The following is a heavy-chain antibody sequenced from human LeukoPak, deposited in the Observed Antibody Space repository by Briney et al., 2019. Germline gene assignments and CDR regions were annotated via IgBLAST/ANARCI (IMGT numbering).Heavy chain of an antibody. D-gene: IGHD2-15*01. V-gene: IGHV3-15*01. Sequence: KTGGSLRLSCGASGFTFSSYWMHWVRQTPGKGLEWIGRIKSNTDGGTIDYAAPVKGRFTISRDDSKNTLYLQMSSLKIEDTGVYYCTVEGIVVVATAIFFDFHSWGLGTLVTVSS. CDR3: TVEGIVVVATAIFFDFHS. J-gene: IGHJ4*02. CDR2: IKSNTDGGTI. CDR1: GFTFSSYW.